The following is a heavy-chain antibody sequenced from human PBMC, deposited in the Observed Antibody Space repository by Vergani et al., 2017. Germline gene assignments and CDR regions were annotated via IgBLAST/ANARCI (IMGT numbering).Heavy chain of an antibody. Sequence: QVQLQESGPGLVKPSQTLSLTCTVSGGSISSGSYYWSWIRQPAGKGLEWIGRIYTSGSTNYNPSLKSRVTISVDTSKNQFSLKLSSVTAADPAVYYCARGIGSSWVGAXFDYWGQGTLVTVSS. J-gene: IGHJ4*02. V-gene: IGHV4-61*02. CDR1: GGSISSGSYY. D-gene: IGHD6-13*01. CDR3: ARGIGSSWVGAXFDY. CDR2: IYTSGST.